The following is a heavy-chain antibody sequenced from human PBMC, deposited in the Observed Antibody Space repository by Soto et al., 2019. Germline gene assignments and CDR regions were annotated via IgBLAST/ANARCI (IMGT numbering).Heavy chain of an antibody. CDR3: ARGPPTYYYDSSGHYEGGAFYI. D-gene: IGHD3-22*01. J-gene: IGHJ3*02. V-gene: IGHV4-34*01. Sequence: QVQLQQWGAGLLKPSETLSLTCAVYGGSFSGYYWSWISQPPGEGLEWIGEINHSGSTNYNPSLKRRVTISVDTSKNQFSLKLSSVTAADTAVYYCARGPPTYYYDSSGHYEGGAFYIWGQGTMVTVSS. CDR2: INHSGST. CDR1: GGSFSGYY.